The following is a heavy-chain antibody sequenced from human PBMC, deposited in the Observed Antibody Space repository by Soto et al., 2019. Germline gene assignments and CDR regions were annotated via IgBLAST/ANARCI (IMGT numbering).Heavy chain of an antibody. J-gene: IGHJ6*02. V-gene: IGHV3-23*01. D-gene: IGHD2-15*01. CDR3: AKDRVMVAATTVPWYYYDGMYV. CDR2: ISGSGGST. CDR1: GFTFSSYA. Sequence: GGSLRLSCAASGFTFSSYAMSWVRQAPGKGLEWVSAISGSGGSTYYADSVKGRFTISRDNSKNTLYLQMNSLRAEDTAVYYCAKDRVMVAATTVPWYYYDGMYVWGQGTTVTVSS.